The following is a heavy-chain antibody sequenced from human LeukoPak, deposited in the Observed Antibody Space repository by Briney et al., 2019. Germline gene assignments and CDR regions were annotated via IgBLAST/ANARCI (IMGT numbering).Heavy chain of an antibody. D-gene: IGHD2-2*01. Sequence: GGSLRLSCAASGFTFSNYNMHWVRQAPGKGLEWVSYITLSRSTIYYADSVEGRFTISRDNARNSLYLQMNSLRAEDTAVYYCASSMRNYFDYWGQGTLVTVSS. CDR2: ITLSRSTI. J-gene: IGHJ4*02. V-gene: IGHV3-48*01. CDR3: ASSMRNYFDY. CDR1: GFTFSNYN.